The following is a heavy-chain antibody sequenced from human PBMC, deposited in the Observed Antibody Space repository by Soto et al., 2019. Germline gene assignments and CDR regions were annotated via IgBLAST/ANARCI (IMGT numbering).Heavy chain of an antibody. Sequence: ASGKVSCKASGYTFTSYAMHWVRQAPGQRLEWMGWINAGNGNTKYSQKFQGRVTITRDTSASTAYMELSSLRSEDTAVYYCAGSHYDSSGYFRLGYWGQGTLVTVSS. CDR3: AGSHYDSSGYFRLGY. CDR2: INAGNGNT. J-gene: IGHJ4*02. CDR1: GYTFTSYA. V-gene: IGHV1-3*01. D-gene: IGHD3-22*01.